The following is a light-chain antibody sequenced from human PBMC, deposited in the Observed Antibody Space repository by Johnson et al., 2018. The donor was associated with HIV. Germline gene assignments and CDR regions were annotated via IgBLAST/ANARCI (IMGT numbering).Light chain of an antibody. CDR1: SSNIGNNY. Sequence: QSVLTQPPSVSAAPGQKVTISCSGSSSNIGNNYVSWYQQLPGTAPKLLIYENNKRPSGIPDRFSASTSGTSATLGITGLQTGDEADYYCGTWDSSLSAGVFGTGTKVTVL. CDR3: GTWDSSLSAGV. J-gene: IGLJ1*01. CDR2: ENN. V-gene: IGLV1-51*02.